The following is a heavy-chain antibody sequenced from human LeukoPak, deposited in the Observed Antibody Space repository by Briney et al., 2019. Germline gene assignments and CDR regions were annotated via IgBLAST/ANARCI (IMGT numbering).Heavy chain of an antibody. V-gene: IGHV3-48*04. CDR3: ARDFRSCSSTSCYAGVVWFDP. CDR1: GFTFSSYS. D-gene: IGHD2-2*01. Sequence: GGSLRLSCAASGFTFSSYSMNWVRQAPGKGLEWASYISSSGSTIYYADSVKGRFTISRDNAKNSLYLQMNSLRAEDTAVYYCARDFRSCSSTSCYAGVVWFDPWGQGTLVTVSS. CDR2: ISSSGSTI. J-gene: IGHJ5*02.